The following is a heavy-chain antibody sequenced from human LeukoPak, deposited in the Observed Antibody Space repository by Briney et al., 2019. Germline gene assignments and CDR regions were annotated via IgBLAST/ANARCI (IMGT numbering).Heavy chain of an antibody. V-gene: IGHV3-48*03. D-gene: IGHD6-6*01. J-gene: IGHJ3*02. CDR3: ARGPSIAARYDAFDI. CDR1: EFTFTSYE. Sequence: PGGSLRLSCAASEFTFTSYELNWVRQAPGKGLEWVSDISSSGNTISYADSVKGRFTISRDNAKNSLYLQVISLRAEDTAVYYCARGPSIAARYDAFDIWGQGTMVTVSS. CDR2: ISSSGNTI.